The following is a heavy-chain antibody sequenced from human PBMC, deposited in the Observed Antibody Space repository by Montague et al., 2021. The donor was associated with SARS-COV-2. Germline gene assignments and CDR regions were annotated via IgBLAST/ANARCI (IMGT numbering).Heavy chain of an antibody. CDR3: ARVGTRGWYAPGYFDI. D-gene: IGHD6-19*01. V-gene: IGHV4-39*01. CDR1: GGSITSSNYY. J-gene: IGHJ4*03. CDR2: ISYSGST. Sequence: SETLSLTCTVSGGSITSSNYYWGWIRQPPGKGLEWFGSISYSGSTYYNPSLKGRVTISVDTSKHQFSLRLSSVTAADTAVYYCARVGTRGWYAPGYFDIWGQGTLVTVSS.